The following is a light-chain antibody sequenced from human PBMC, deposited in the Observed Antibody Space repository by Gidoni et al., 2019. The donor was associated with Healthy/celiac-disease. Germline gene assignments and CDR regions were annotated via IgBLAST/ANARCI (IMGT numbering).Light chain of an antibody. Sequence: EIVMTQSPATLSVSPGERAPLSCRASQSVSSNLDWYQQRPGQAPRLLIYGASTRATGIPARFSGSGSGTEFTLTISSLQSEDFAVYYCQQYNNWPLLTFGGGTKVEIK. J-gene: IGKJ4*01. CDR3: QQYNNWPLLT. CDR2: GAS. CDR1: QSVSSN. V-gene: IGKV3-15*01.